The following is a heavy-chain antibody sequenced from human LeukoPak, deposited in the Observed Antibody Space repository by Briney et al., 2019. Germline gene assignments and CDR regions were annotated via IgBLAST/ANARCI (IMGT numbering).Heavy chain of an antibody. D-gene: IGHD2-8*02. CDR2: INSDGSST. CDR1: GFTFSSYG. V-gene: IGHV3-74*01. Sequence: PGGSLRLSCAASGFTFSSYGMHWVRQAPGKGLVWVSRINSDGSSTSYADSVKGRFTISRDNAKNTLYLQMNSLRAEDTSVYYCARERNTGRSYENFFEYWGQGSLVTVSS. CDR3: ARERNTGRSYENFFEY. J-gene: IGHJ4*02.